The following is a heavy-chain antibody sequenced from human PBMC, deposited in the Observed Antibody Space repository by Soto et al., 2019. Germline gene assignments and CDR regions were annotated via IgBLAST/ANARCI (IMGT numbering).Heavy chain of an antibody. Sequence: SETLSLTCAVYGGSFSGYYWSWIRQPPGKGLEWIGEINHSGSTNYNPSLKSRVTISIDTSKNQFSLKLSSVTAADTAVYYCAGANLYSYVDYWGQGTLVTVSS. CDR3: AGANLYSYVDY. V-gene: IGHV4-34*01. CDR2: INHSGST. J-gene: IGHJ4*02. D-gene: IGHD5-18*01. CDR1: GGSFSGYY.